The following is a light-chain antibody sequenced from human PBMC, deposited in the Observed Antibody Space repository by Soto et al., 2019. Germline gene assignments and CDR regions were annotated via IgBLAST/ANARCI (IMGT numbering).Light chain of an antibody. CDR1: SGYSTNA. CDR2: INYDGTH. Sequence: QLVLTQSPSASASLGASVKLTCTLSSGYSTNAIAWHQQQSEKGPRFLMKINYDGTHSKGDGFFDRFSGSSSGAERHLTISSLQSEDEADYYCQSLGTGIQVFGGGTKVTVL. CDR3: QSLGTGIQV. V-gene: IGLV4-69*01. J-gene: IGLJ3*02.